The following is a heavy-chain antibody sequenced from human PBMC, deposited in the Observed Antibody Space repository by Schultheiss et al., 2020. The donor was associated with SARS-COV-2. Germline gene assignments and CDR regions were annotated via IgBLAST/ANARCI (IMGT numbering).Heavy chain of an antibody. CDR1: GFTFSDHY. V-gene: IGHV3-72*01. J-gene: IGHJ6*04. CDR2: TRNKANSYTT. Sequence: GGSLRLSCAASGFTFSDHYMDWVRQAPGKGLEWVGRTRNKANSYTTEYAASVKGRFTISRDDSKNSLYLQMNSLKTEDTAVYYCAREVDPGSLDVWGRGTTVTVSS. D-gene: IGHD3-9*01. CDR3: AREVDPGSLDV.